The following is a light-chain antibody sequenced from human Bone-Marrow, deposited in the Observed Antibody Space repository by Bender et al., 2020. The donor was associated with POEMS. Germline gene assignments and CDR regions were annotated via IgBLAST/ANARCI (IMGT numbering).Light chain of an antibody. J-gene: IGLJ3*02. Sequence: QSVLTQPPSASGTPGQRVTISCSTSSSDIGTNYVYWYQQFPGTAPKLLIYGYNNRPSGVPDRFSGSKSGTSASLAITGLQAEDEGDYYCQSYDNSLGGWVFGGGTKLTVL. V-gene: IGLV1-47*02. CDR2: GYN. CDR1: SSDIGTNY. CDR3: QSYDNSLGGWV.